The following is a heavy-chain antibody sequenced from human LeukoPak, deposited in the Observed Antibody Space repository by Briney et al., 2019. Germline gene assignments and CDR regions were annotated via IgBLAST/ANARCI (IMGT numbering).Heavy chain of an antibody. D-gene: IGHD2-2*01. CDR3: ARGYCSSTSCYGGSY. CDR1: GYTFTSYA. Sequence: ASVKVXCKASGYTFTSYAMNWVRQAPGQGLXWMGWINTNTGNPTYAQGFTGRFVFSLDTSVSTAYLQISSLKAEDTAVYYCARGYCSSTSCYGGSYWGQGTLVTVSS. CDR2: INTNTGNP. J-gene: IGHJ4*02. V-gene: IGHV7-4-1*02.